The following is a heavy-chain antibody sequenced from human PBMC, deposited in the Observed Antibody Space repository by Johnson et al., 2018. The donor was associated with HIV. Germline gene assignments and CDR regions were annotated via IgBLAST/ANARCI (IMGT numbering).Heavy chain of an antibody. CDR3: ARGLIDYGDSQAFDI. CDR1: GFTFSSYD. D-gene: IGHD4-17*01. Sequence: VQLVESGGGLVQPGGSLRLSCAASGFTFSSYDMHWVRQAPGKGLEWVANIKQDGSQKSYVDSVKGRFTISRDKAKNTLHLQMNSLRAEDTAVYYCARGLIDYGDSQAFDIWGQGTMVTVSS. J-gene: IGHJ3*02. V-gene: IGHV3-7*02. CDR2: IKQDGSQK.